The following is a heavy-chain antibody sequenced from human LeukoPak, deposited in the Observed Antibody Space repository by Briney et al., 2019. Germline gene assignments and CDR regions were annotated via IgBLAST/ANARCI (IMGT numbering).Heavy chain of an antibody. CDR1: GYTFTSYG. Sequence: ASVKVSCKASGYTFTSYGISWVRQAPGQGLEWMGWISAYNGNTNYAQKLQGRVTMTTDTSTSTAYMELSSLRSEDTAVYYCAAAYYDILTGHFPFDYWGQGTLVTVSS. D-gene: IGHD3-9*01. V-gene: IGHV1-18*01. CDR2: ISAYNGNT. CDR3: AAAYYDILTGHFPFDY. J-gene: IGHJ4*02.